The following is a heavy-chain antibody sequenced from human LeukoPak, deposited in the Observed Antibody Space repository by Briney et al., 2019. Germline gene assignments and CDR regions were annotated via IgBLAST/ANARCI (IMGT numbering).Heavy chain of an antibody. V-gene: IGHV3-23*01. CDR2: SGSDGST. J-gene: IGHJ4*02. CDR3: ASVSADDCY. CDR1: GFTFRSYA. Sequence: GGSLRLSCEASGFTFRSYAMSWVRQAPGKGLEWVPASGSDGSTYYADSVKGRFTISRENSKNTLYLQMSSLRAEDTAVYYCASVSADDCYWGQGTLVTVSS. D-gene: IGHD2-21*01.